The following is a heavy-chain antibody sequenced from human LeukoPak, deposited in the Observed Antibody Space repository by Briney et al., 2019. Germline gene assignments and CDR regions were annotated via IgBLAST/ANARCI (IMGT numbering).Heavy chain of an antibody. CDR3: ARFRGYCSGGSCYSGGFWFDP. CDR1: GGSISSYY. V-gene: IGHV4-59*01. J-gene: IGHJ5*02. CDR2: IYYRGST. Sequence: SETLSLTCTVSGGSISSYYWSWIRQPPGKGREWIGYIYYRGSTNYNPSLKSRVTLSVDTSKNQFSLKLSSVTDADTAVYYCARFRGYCSGGSCYSGGFWFDPWGQGTLVTVSS. D-gene: IGHD2-15*01.